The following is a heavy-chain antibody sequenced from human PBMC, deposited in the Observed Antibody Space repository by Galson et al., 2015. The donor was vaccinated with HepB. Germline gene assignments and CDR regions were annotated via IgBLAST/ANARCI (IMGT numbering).Heavy chain of an antibody. Sequence: LRLSCAASGFIFSEYYMNWIRLTPGKGLEWISYISTSSTYTNYADSVKGRFTISRDNARNAVYLQMNRLRVDDTAVYFCARKSFDSSNYYDDWGRGILVTVSS. J-gene: IGHJ4*02. V-gene: IGHV3-11*06. CDR2: ISTSSTYT. D-gene: IGHD3-22*01. CDR3: ARKSFDSSNYYDD. CDR1: GFIFSEYY.